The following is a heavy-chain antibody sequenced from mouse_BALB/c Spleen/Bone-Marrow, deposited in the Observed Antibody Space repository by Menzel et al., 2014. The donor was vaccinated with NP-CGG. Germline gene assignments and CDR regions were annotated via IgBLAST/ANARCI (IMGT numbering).Heavy chain of an antibody. CDR2: INPDSSTI. J-gene: IGHJ3*01. Sequence: AAEAVDFSRYWMSWVRQAPGKGLEWIGEINPDSSTINYTPSLKDKFIISRDNAKNTLYLQMSKVRSEDTALYYCVPNWDRGFAYWGQGTLVTVSA. D-gene: IGHD4-1*01. CDR3: VPNWDRGFAY. V-gene: IGHV4-1*02. CDR1: AVDFSRYW.